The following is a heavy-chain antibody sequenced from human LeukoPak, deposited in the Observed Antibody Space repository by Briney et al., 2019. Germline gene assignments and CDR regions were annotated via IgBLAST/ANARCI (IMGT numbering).Heavy chain of an antibody. D-gene: IGHD4-11*01. CDR3: ARLGLRPIDYSNPEFDS. CDR2: IKQDGSEK. J-gene: IGHJ5*01. V-gene: IGHV3-7*01. CDR1: AFTFSSYW. Sequence: PGGSLRLSCAASAFTFSSYWMSWVRQAPGKGLEWVANIKQDGSEKYYVDSVKGRFTISRDNAKNSLYLQMNNLRAEDTAVYYCARLGLRPIDYSNPEFDSWGQGTLVTGSS.